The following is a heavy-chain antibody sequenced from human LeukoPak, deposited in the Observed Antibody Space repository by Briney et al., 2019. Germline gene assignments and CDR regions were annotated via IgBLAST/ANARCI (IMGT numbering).Heavy chain of an antibody. V-gene: IGHV4-59*03. CDR3: AKNRGGDYDSSGFQYHFDY. Sequence: SETLSLTCTASGVSISSYYWTWIRPPPGKGLEWIGYIYSSGSTNYSPSLKSRVTISIDTSKNQFSLRLSSVTAGDTAVYFCAKNRGGDYDSSGFQYHFDYWGQGALVTVSS. D-gene: IGHD3-22*01. J-gene: IGHJ4*02. CDR1: GVSISSYY. CDR2: IYSSGST.